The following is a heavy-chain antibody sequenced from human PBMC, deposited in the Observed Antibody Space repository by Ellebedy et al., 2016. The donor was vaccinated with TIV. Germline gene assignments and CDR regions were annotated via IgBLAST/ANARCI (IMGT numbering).Heavy chain of an antibody. CDR3: ARAGTYYDFWSGYYHNWFDP. D-gene: IGHD3-3*01. CDR1: GGSISSYY. J-gene: IGHJ5*02. CDR2: IYYSGST. V-gene: IGHV4-59*01. Sequence: SETLSLTXTVPGGSISSYYWSWIRQPPGKGLEWIGYIYYSGSTNYNPSLKSRVTISVDTSKNQFSLKLSSVTAADTAVYYCARAGTYYDFWSGYYHNWFDPWGQGTLVTVSS.